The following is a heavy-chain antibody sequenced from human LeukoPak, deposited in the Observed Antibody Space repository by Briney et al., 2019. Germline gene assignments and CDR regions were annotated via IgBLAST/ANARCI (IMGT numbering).Heavy chain of an antibody. D-gene: IGHD4-17*01. CDR1: AFTFSSYW. J-gene: IGHJ3*02. Sequence: PGGSLRLSCAASAFTFSSYWMSWVRQAPGKGLEWVANIKQDGSEKYYVDSVKGRFTISRDNAKNSLYLQMNSLRAEDTAVYYCARESVTYAFDIWGQGTMVTVSS. CDR3: ARESVTYAFDI. V-gene: IGHV3-7*04. CDR2: IKQDGSEK.